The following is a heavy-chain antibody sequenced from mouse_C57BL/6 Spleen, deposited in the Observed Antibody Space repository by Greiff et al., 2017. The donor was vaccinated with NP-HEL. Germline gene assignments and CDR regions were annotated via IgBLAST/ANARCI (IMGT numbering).Heavy chain of an antibody. J-gene: IGHJ1*03. V-gene: IGHV5-17*01. CDR3: ANYGSSHQEWYFDV. Sequence: EVMLVESGGGLVKPGGSLKLSCAASGFTFSDYGMHWVRQAPEKGLEWVAYISSGSSTIYYADTVKGRFTISRDNAKNTLFLQMTSLRSEDTAMYYCANYGSSHQEWYFDVWGTGTTVTVSS. D-gene: IGHD1-1*01. CDR1: GFTFSDYG. CDR2: ISSGSSTI.